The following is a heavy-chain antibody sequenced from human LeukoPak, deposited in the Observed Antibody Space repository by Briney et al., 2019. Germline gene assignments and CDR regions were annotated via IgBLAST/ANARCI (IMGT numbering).Heavy chain of an antibody. Sequence: PSETLSLTCTVSGGSISSYYWSWIRQPPGKGLEWIAYISDIGSINYNPSLKSRVTISLETSKNQFSLKLSSVAAADTAVYYCAGHHPRNTVDFWGQGTLVTVSS. J-gene: IGHJ4*02. D-gene: IGHD2/OR15-2a*01. CDR1: GGSISSYY. V-gene: IGHV4-59*08. CDR2: ISDIGSI. CDR3: AGHHPRNTVDF.